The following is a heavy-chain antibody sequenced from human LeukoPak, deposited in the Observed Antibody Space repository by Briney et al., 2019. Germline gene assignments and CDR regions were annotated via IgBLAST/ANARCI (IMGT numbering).Heavy chain of an antibody. Sequence: ASVKVSCEASGYTFTSYGISWVRQAPGQGLEWMGWISAYNGNTNYAQKLQGRVTMTTDTSTSTAYMELRSLRSDDTAVYYCARDFDGMDSSGYYYWGQGTLVTVSS. CDR1: GYTFTSYG. V-gene: IGHV1-18*01. D-gene: IGHD3-22*01. CDR3: ARDFDGMDSSGYYY. CDR2: ISAYNGNT. J-gene: IGHJ4*02.